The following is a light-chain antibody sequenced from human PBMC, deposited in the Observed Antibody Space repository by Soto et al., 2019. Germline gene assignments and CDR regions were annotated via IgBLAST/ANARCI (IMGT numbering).Light chain of an antibody. CDR3: HQYGSSSWT. CDR1: QSVRSSY. CDR2: DAS. Sequence: EIVLSQSPCTLSLSPGERATLSCSASQSVRSSYLAWYQQKPGQAPRLLIYDASSRATGIPDRFSGSGSGTDFTLTISRLEPEDFAVYYCHQYGSSSWTFGQGTKVDI. J-gene: IGKJ1*01. V-gene: IGKV3-20*01.